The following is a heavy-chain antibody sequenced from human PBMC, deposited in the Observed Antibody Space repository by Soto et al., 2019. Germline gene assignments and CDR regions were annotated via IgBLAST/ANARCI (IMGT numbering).Heavy chain of an antibody. D-gene: IGHD6-13*01. J-gene: IGHJ4*02. CDR3: ARIVYPAAGFDY. Sequence: GASVKVSCKASGYTFTGYYMHWVRQAPGQGLEWMGWINPNSGGTNYAQKFQGRVTMTRDTYISPAYMELSRLRSDDTAVYYCARIVYPAAGFDYWGQGTLVTVSS. CDR1: GYTFTGYY. V-gene: IGHV1-2*02. CDR2: INPNSGGT.